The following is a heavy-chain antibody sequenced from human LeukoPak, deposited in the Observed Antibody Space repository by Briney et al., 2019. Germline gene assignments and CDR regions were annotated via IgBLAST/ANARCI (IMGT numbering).Heavy chain of an antibody. J-gene: IGHJ4*02. Sequence: SETLSLTCAVYGGSFSGYYWSWIRQPPGKGLERIGEINHSGSTNYNPSLKSRVTISVDTSKNQFSLKLSSVTAADTAVYYCARGWRALGYWGQGTLVTVSS. D-gene: IGHD1-1*01. CDR1: GGSFSGYY. CDR3: ARGWRALGY. CDR2: INHSGST. V-gene: IGHV4-34*01.